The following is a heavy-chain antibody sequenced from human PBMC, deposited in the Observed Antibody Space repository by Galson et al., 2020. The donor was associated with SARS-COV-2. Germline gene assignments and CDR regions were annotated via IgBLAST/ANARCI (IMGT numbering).Heavy chain of an antibody. D-gene: IGHD2-15*01. J-gene: IGHJ3*01. CDR1: GFRFSSYW. Sequence: GESLKISCKGYGFRFSSYWIGWVRQKPGKGLEWMGIIYPGDSDTRYSPSFEGQVTILVDKSISTAYLQCSSLKASDSAMYYCARPRTPASTSGSAFDLWGQGTMVTVSS. CDR3: ARPRTPASTSGSAFDL. CDR2: IYPGDSDT. V-gene: IGHV5-51*01.